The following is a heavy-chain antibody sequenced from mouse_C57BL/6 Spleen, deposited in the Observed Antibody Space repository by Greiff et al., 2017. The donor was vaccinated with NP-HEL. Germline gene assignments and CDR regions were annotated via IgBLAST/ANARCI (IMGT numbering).Heavy chain of an antibody. CDR2: IYPGSGSI. J-gene: IGHJ2*01. D-gene: IGHD1-1*02. Sequence: QVQLKESGAELVKPGASVKLSCKASGYTFTEYTIHWVNQRSGQGLEWIGWIYPGSGSIKYNEKFKDKATLTADKSSSTVYMEMSILTSEDSAVYFCARHPGLWYFDDWGQGTTLTVSS. CDR1: GYTFTEYT. CDR3: ARHPGLWYFDD. V-gene: IGHV1-62-2*01.